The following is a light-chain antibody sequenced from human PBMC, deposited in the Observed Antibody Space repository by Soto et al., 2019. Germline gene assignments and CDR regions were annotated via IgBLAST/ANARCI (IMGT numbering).Light chain of an antibody. V-gene: IGKV1-12*01. J-gene: IGKJ4*01. Sequence: DIQMTQSPSSVSASVGDRVTITCRASHDISNWLAWYQQKPGTAPKLLFYTASGLQSGVPSRFSGSGSGTDFTLTISSLQPEDFATYFCQQTNSFPLSFGGGTKVEIK. CDR3: QQTNSFPLS. CDR2: TAS. CDR1: HDISNW.